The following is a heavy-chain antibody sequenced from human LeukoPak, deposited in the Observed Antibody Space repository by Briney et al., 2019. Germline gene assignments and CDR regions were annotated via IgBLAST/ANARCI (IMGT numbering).Heavy chain of an antibody. J-gene: IGHJ4*02. D-gene: IGHD2-21*02. CDR1: GFTFSSYA. CDR2: ISTSGSRT. V-gene: IGHV3-23*01. Sequence: GGSLRLSCAASGFTFSSYAMTWLRQAPGKGLEWVSTISTSGSRTYSTDSVKGRFTFSRDNSKSTLFLQINSLRAEDTAVYYCAKCRSGSDADCNGFDYWGQGTLVTVSS. CDR3: AKCRSGSDADCNGFDY.